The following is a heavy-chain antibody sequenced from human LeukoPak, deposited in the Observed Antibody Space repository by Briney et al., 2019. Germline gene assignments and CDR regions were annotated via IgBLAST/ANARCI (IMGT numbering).Heavy chain of an antibody. CDR1: GFTFSSYW. V-gene: IGHV3-74*01. CDR3: ASFPFDY. CDR2: INSDGSST. J-gene: IGHJ4*02. Sequence: AGGSLRLSCAASGFTFSSYWMHWVRQAPGKGLVCFSRINSDGSSTSYADSVKGRFTISRDNAKNTLYLQMNSLRAEDTAVYYCASFPFDYWGQGTLVTVSS.